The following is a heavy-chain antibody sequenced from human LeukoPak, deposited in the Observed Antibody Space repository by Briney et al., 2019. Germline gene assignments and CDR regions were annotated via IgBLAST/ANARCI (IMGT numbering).Heavy chain of an antibody. J-gene: IGHJ4*02. CDR1: GGTFTSYA. Sequence: ASVKVSCKASGGTFTSYAISWVRQAPGQGLEWMGGIIPIFGTANYAQKFQGRVTITADESTGTAYMELSSLRSEDTAVYYCALGLRFLEWLLPFDYWGQGTLVTVSS. CDR2: IIPIFGTA. V-gene: IGHV1-69*13. CDR3: ALGLRFLEWLLPFDY. D-gene: IGHD3-3*01.